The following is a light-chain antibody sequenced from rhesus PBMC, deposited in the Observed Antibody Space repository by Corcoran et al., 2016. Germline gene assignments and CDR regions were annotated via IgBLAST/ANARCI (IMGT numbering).Light chain of an antibody. J-gene: IGKJ1*01. CDR2: CAS. Sequence: IVVTQSPATLSWSPGERATLSCRASQRVGNYLTWYQPNPGQAPRLPMYCASSRATGMPDRFSGSGFGTDFTLTISSLEPEDVGVYYCKQSRNLWTFGQGTKVEIK. CDR1: QRVGNY. CDR3: KQSRNLWT. V-gene: IGKV3-24*04.